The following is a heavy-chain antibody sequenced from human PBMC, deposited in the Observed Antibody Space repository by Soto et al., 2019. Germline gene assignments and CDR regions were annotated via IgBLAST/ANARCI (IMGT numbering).Heavy chain of an antibody. CDR3: ARAYQLLWGGWFDP. V-gene: IGHV4-34*01. CDR2: INHSGST. D-gene: IGHD2-2*01. CDR1: GGSFSDYF. Sequence: QVQLQQWGAGLLKPSETLSLTCAVYGGSFSDYFWSWIRQPPGKGLEWSGEINHSGSTNYNPSLKSRVTMSIDTSKNQSSLRLSSVSAADTAVYYCARAYQLLWGGWFDPWGQGTLVTVSS. J-gene: IGHJ5*02.